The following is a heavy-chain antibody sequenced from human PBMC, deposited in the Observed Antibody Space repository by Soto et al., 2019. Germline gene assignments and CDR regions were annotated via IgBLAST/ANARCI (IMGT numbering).Heavy chain of an antibody. CDR2: FYYSGAT. D-gene: IGHD3-10*01. Sequence: QVQLQESGPGLVRPSETLSLSCTVSGDSISRYFWSWIRQSPGKGLEWVGSFYYSGATDYTPSLKSRVTITVDTSKNQLSLRLTSVTAADTAVYYFARPTSGSGKGSWLDPWGQGTLVTVSS. V-gene: IGHV4-59*08. CDR1: GDSISRYF. J-gene: IGHJ5*02. CDR3: ARPTSGSGKGSWLDP.